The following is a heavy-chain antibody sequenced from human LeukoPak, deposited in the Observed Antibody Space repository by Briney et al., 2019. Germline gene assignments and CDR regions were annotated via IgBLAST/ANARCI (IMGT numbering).Heavy chain of an antibody. J-gene: IGHJ6*03. D-gene: IGHD2-15*01. Sequence: SETLSLTCTVSGGSISSYYWSWIRQPPGKGLEWIGYIYYSGSTNYNPSLKSRVTISVDTSKNQFSLKLSSVTAADTAIYYCAKNGDRGAYCSGGTCYPYYYYYMDVWGKGTTVTTSS. V-gene: IGHV4-59*01. CDR2: IYYSGST. CDR3: AKNGDRGAYCSGGTCYPYYYYYMDV. CDR1: GGSISSYY.